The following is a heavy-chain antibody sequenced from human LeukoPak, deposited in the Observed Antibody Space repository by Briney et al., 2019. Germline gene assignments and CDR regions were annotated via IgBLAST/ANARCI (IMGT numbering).Heavy chain of an antibody. V-gene: IGHV5-51*01. J-gene: IGHJ4*02. D-gene: IGHD6-13*01. CDR1: GYSFLSHW. CDR2: IYPGDSDT. Sequence: GESLKISCKGSGYSFLSHWIGWVRPMPGKGLEWMGIIYPGDSDTRYNPSFQGQVTISADKSISTAYLQWSSLKASDTAMYYCARHASPYSSNYYFDYWGQGALVTVSS. CDR3: ARHASPYSSNYYFDY.